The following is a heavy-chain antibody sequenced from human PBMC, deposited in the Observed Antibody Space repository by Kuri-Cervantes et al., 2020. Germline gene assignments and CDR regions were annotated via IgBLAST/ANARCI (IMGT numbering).Heavy chain of an antibody. CDR1: GYTFTSYG. D-gene: IGHD1-20*01. CDR2: ISAYNGNT. Sequence: ASVKVSCKASGYTFTSYGISWVRQAPGQGLEWMGWISAYNGNTNYAQKLQGRVTMTTDTSTSTAYMELSRLRSDDTAVYYCARALAEGGITGNYYYYGMDVWGQGTTVTVSS. CDR3: ARALAEGGITGNYYYYGMDV. J-gene: IGHJ6*02. V-gene: IGHV1-18*01.